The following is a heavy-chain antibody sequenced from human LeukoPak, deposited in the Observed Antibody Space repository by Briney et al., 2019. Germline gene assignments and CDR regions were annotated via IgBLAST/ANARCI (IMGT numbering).Heavy chain of an antibody. Sequence: SETLSLTCTVSGGSIGNYYWSWIRQTPGKGLQWIGYIHDSGHSNSNPSLKSRVTMSLDTSKNQFSLKLTSVTAADTAVYYCARDLSTGTTVYWFDPWGQGTLVTVSS. V-gene: IGHV4-59*01. CDR1: GGSIGNYY. D-gene: IGHD1-1*01. J-gene: IGHJ5*02. CDR2: IHDSGHS. CDR3: ARDLSTGTTVYWFDP.